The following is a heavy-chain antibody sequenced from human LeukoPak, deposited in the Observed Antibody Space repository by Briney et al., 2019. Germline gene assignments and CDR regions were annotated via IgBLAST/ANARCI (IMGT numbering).Heavy chain of an antibody. J-gene: IGHJ4*02. V-gene: IGHV4-39*07. Sequence: SETLSLTCTVSGASISSSNYYWGWIRQPPGKGLEWIGSIYYSGSTHYNPSLKSRVAISVDTSKNQFSLKLSSVTAADTAVYYCAREGYWGQGTLVTVSS. CDR3: AREGY. CDR2: IYYSGST. CDR1: GASISSSNYY.